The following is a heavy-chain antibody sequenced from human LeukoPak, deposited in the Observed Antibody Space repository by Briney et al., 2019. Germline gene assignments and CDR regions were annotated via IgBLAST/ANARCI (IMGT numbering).Heavy chain of an antibody. J-gene: IGHJ3*02. Sequence: ASVKVSCKVSGYTLTELSMHWVRQAPGKGLEWMGGFDPEDGETIYAQKFQGRVTMTEDTSTDTAYMELSSLRSEDTAVYYCATWTSDIVATRDAFDIWGQGTMVTVSS. D-gene: IGHD5-12*01. CDR2: FDPEDGET. CDR1: GYTLTELS. CDR3: ATWTSDIVATRDAFDI. V-gene: IGHV1-24*01.